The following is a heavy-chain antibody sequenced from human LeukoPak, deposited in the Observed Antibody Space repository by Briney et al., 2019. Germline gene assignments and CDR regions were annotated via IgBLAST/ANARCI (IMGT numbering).Heavy chain of an antibody. V-gene: IGHV3-74*01. J-gene: IGHJ6*02. CDR3: ARDYFYGLDV. CDR2: FSDDEGRT. Sequence: GGSLRLSCAASGFTFSNYAMSWVRQAPGKGLVWVSRFSDDEGRTVYADSVKGRFTISKDNAKNTLYLQMNSLRAEDTAVYYCARDYFYGLDVWGQGTTVTVSS. CDR1: GFTFSNYA.